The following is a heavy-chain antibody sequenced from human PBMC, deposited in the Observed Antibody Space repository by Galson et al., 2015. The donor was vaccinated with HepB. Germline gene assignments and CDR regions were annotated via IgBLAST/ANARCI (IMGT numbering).Heavy chain of an antibody. D-gene: IGHD3-3*02. CDR2: IRSKANSYAT. J-gene: IGHJ4*02. Sequence: SLRLSCAASGFTFSGSAMHWVRQASGKGLEWVGRIRSKANSYATAYAASVKGRFTISRDDSKNTAYLQMNSLKTEDTAVYYCTTHFNTGVDYWGQGTLVTVSS. CDR3: TTHFNTGVDY. CDR1: GFTFSGSA. V-gene: IGHV3-73*01.